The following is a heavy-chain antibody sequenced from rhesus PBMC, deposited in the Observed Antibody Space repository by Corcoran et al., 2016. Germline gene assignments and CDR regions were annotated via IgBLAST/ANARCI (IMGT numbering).Heavy chain of an antibody. J-gene: IGHJ6*01. D-gene: IGHD6-25*01. V-gene: IGHV4-143*01. CDR1: GGSISGYYY. CDR3: ARSAAAGTGRYYYGLDS. Sequence: QVQLQESGPGLVKPSETLSLTCAVYGGSISGYYYWSWIRQPPGKGLEWIGYIYGNIASTNYNPPPKKRVPISKGPSRNQFSLKLSSVTAADTAVYYCARSAAAGTGRYYYGLDSWGQGVVVTVSS. CDR2: IYGNIAST.